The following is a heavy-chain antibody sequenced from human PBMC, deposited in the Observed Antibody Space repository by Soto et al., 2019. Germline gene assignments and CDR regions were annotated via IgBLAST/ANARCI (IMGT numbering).Heavy chain of an antibody. V-gene: IGHV4-34*01. CDR2: IYYSGST. J-gene: IGHJ4*02. D-gene: IGHD3-3*01. Sequence: PSETLSLTCAVYSGSFRGYYWSWIRQPPGKGLEWIGSIYYSGSTYYNPSLKSRVTISVDTSKNQFSLKLSSVTAADTAVYYCALGEPWGDFWSGYSTYFDYWGQGTLVTVSS. CDR3: ALGEPWGDFWSGYSTYFDY. CDR1: SGSFRGYY.